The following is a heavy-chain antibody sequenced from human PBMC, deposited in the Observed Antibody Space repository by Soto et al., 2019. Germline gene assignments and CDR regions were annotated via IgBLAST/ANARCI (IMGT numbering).Heavy chain of an antibody. Sequence: QVQLQESGPGLLKPSQTLSLTCTVSGGSISSGDYYWTWIRQHPGKGLEWIGNIQFSGSTYYNPSLKSRVTISVDTSKNQFSLKVTSVTAADTAVYYCGRDSSARPVQIWGQGTLVTVSS. J-gene: IGHJ4*02. D-gene: IGHD6-6*01. V-gene: IGHV4-31*03. CDR1: GGSISSGDYY. CDR2: IQFSGST. CDR3: GRDSSARPVQI.